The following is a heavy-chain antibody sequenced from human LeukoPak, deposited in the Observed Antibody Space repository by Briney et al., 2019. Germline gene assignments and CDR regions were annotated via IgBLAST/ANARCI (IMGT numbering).Heavy chain of an antibody. CDR1: GGSISSSSYY. D-gene: IGHD3-22*01. CDR3: ARHSGTMSDKGYYTIDV. J-gene: IGHJ6*02. Sequence: SETLSLTCTASGGSISSSSYYWGWIRQPPGKGLEWIGSIYYSGSIYYNPSLKSRVTISADTSKNQFSLKLSSVTAADTAVYYCARHSGTMSDKGYYTIDVWGQGTTVTVSS. CDR2: IYYSGSI. V-gene: IGHV4-39*01.